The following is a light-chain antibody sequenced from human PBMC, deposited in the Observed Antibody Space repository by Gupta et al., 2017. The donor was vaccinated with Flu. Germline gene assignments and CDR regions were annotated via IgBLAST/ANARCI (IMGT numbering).Light chain of an antibody. CDR3: QQDGNSPIT. V-gene: IGKV3-20*01. CDR2: AAS. CDR1: QSFGSTY. Sequence: EIVLTHSPGPLSFSPGERATISCRASQSFGSTYLAWYQQKRGQAPRLLIYAASTRATGIPDRFSGSGGGKDFTLTISRQEHEDVAVYYCQQDGNSPITFGQGTRQEIK. J-gene: IGKJ5*01.